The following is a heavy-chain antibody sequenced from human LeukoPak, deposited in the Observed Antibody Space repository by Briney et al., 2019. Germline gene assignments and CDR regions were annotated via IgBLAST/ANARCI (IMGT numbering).Heavy chain of an antibody. CDR3: ARDYLPIVVVVAPGGWFDP. Sequence: ASVKVSCKASGYTFTSYGISWVRQAPGQGLEWMGWISAYNGNTNYAQKLQGRVTMTTDTSTSTAYMELRSLRSDDTAVYYCARDYLPIVVVVAPGGWFDPWGQGTLVTVSS. J-gene: IGHJ5*02. CDR2: ISAYNGNT. CDR1: GYTFTSYG. D-gene: IGHD2-15*01. V-gene: IGHV1-18*01.